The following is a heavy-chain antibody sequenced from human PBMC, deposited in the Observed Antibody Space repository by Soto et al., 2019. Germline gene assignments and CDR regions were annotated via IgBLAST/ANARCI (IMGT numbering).Heavy chain of an antibody. J-gene: IGHJ4*02. CDR3: EKTSIQITMIRGVGYFDY. D-gene: IGHD3-10*01. CDR2: IRNSGGST. V-gene: IGHV3-23*01. Sequence: DVQVLESGGGLVQPGGSLRLSCAAAGFTCSNYGMSWVRQAPGKGLEWVSSIRNSGGSTYYADSGKGRFTISRDTSKNSLYLQMDSMRVEDKAIYYCEKTSIQITMIRGVGYFDYWGQGTLVTVSS. CDR1: GFTCSNYG.